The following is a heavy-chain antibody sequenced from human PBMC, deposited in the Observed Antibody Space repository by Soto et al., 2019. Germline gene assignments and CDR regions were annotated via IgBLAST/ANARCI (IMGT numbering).Heavy chain of an antibody. CDR2: INPNSGGT. D-gene: IGHD1-7*01. Sequence: ASVKVSCKASGYTFTGYYMHWVRQAPGQGLEWMGWINPNSGGTNYAQKFQGRVTMTRDTSISTAYMELSRLRSDDTAVYYCARGRIDITGTTGYYYYGMDVWAQGTTVTV. J-gene: IGHJ6*02. V-gene: IGHV1-2*02. CDR1: GYTFTGYY. CDR3: ARGRIDITGTTGYYYYGMDV.